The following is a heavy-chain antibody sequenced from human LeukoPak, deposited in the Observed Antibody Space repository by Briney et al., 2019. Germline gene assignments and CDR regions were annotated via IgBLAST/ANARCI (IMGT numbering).Heavy chain of an antibody. J-gene: IGHJ4*02. CDR2: IYSGGST. CDR3: AREGYYGSGSPPSLYFDY. Sequence: PGGSLGLSCAASGFTVSSNYMSWVRQAPGKGLQWVSLIYSGGSTYYADSVKGRFTISRDNSRSTLYLQMNSLRPEDTAIYYCAREGYYGSGSPPSLYFDYWGQGTLVTVSS. D-gene: IGHD3-10*01. V-gene: IGHV3-66*02. CDR1: GFTVSSNY.